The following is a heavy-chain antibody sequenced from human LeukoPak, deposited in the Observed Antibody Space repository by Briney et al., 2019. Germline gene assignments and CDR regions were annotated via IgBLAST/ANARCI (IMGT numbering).Heavy chain of an antibody. J-gene: IGHJ4*02. CDR1: GGTFSSYA. D-gene: IGHD6-13*01. CDR2: IIPILGIA. CDR3: ARLRLGDTSSWYPFDY. V-gene: IGHV1-69*04. Sequence: ASVKVSCKASGGTFSSYAISWVRQAPGQGLEWMGRIIPILGIANYAQKFQGRVTITAVESTSTVYMELSSLRSEDTAVYYCARLRLGDTSSWYPFDYWGQGTLVTVSS.